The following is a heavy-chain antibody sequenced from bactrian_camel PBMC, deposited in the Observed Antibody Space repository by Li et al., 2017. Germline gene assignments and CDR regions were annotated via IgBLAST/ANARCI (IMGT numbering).Heavy chain of an antibody. Sequence: HVQLVESGGGSVQAGGSLKLSCAASGHSYCSWTMSWYRQAPGKEREFASAIWRDGDTVYADSVKGRFTISRDNADDTLYLQMNSLQVEDTATYYCAADPTMVWVCPLSPRTYPSWGQGTQVTVS. CDR2: IWRDGDT. J-gene: IGHJ6*01. D-gene: IGHD1*01. V-gene: IGHV3S55*01. CDR1: GHSYCSWT. CDR3: AADPTMVWVCPLSPRTYPS.